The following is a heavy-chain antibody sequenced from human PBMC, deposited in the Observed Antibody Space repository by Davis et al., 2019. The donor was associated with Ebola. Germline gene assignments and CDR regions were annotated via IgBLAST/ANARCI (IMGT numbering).Heavy chain of an antibody. V-gene: IGHV4-59*12. CDR2: INYSGST. CDR1: GASISSYY. J-gene: IGHJ5*02. CDR3: ARKWFGPGAPNWFDP. Sequence: SETLSLTCTVSGASISSYYWSWIRQPPGKGLEWIAYINYSGSTNYNPSLKSRVTISVDTSKNQFSLKLSSVTAADTAVYYCARKWFGPGAPNWFDPWGQGTLVTVSS. D-gene: IGHD3-10*01.